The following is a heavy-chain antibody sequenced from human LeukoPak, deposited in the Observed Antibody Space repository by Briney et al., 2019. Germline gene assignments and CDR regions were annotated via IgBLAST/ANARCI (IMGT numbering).Heavy chain of an antibody. CDR3: ARLAAGNKYYFDY. D-gene: IGHD6-13*01. CDR2: INNDGSGA. V-gene: IGHV3-74*01. CDR1: GFTFSSNW. Sequence: GGSLRLSCAASGFTFSSNWMHWVRQAPGKGLVWVSRINNDGSGAIYADSVKGRFTISRDNAKNTLYLQMNSLRAEDTAVYYCARLAAGNKYYFDYWGQGTLVTVSS. J-gene: IGHJ4*02.